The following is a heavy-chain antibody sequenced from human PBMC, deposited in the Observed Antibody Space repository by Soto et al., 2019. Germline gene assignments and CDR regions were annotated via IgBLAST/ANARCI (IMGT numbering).Heavy chain of an antibody. D-gene: IGHD2-8*02. CDR2: IYYSGIT. V-gene: IGHV4-59*01. Sequence: QVQLQESGPGLVKPSETLSLTCTVSGGSISSYYWSWIHQPPGKGLEWIGYIYYSGITDYNPSLKSRVTISVDTSKSQFSLMLRSVTAADTAVYYCARGGGVYYFDYWGQGTLVTVSS. J-gene: IGHJ4*02. CDR3: ARGGGVYYFDY. CDR1: GGSISSYY.